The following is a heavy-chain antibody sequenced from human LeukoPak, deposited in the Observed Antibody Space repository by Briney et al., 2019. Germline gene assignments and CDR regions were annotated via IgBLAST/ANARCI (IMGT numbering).Heavy chain of an antibody. D-gene: IGHD6-19*01. Sequence: PSETLSLTCAVYGGSFSGYYWSWIRQPPGKGLEWIGEINHSGSTNYNPSLKSRVTISVDTSKNQFSLKPSSVTAADTAVYYCARGGRGIAVAGTKYYFDYWGQGTLVTVSS. CDR1: GGSFSGYY. V-gene: IGHV4-34*01. CDR3: ARGGRGIAVAGTKYYFDY. J-gene: IGHJ4*02. CDR2: INHSGST.